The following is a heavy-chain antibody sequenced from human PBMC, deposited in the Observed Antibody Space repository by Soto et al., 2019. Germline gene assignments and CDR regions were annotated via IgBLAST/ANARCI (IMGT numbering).Heavy chain of an antibody. CDR1: GGTFSSYA. CDR2: IIPIFGTA. CDR3: AGGRGSSGWYRGGRYGMDV. D-gene: IGHD6-19*01. J-gene: IGHJ6*02. Sequence: SVKVSCKASGGTFSSYAISWVRQAPGQGLEWMGGIIPIFGTANYAQKFQGRVTITADESTSTAYMELSSLRSEDTAVCYCAGGRGSSGWYRGGRYGMDVWGQGTTVTVSS. V-gene: IGHV1-69*13.